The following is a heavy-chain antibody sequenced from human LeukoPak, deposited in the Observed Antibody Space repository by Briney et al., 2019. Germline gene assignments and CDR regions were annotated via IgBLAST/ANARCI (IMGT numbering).Heavy chain of an antibody. J-gene: IGHJ4*02. CDR2: IYYSGST. V-gene: IGHV4-59*08. CDR1: GGSISSYY. CDR3: AGDYGDYSVYFDY. D-gene: IGHD4-17*01. Sequence: KPSETLSLTCTVSGGSISSYYWSWIRQPPGKGLEWIGYIYYSGSTNYNPSLKSRVTISVDTSKNQFSLKLSSVTAADTAVYYCAGDYGDYSVYFDYWGQGTLVTVSS.